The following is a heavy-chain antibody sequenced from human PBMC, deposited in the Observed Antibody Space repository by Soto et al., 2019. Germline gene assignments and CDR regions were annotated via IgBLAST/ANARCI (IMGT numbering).Heavy chain of an antibody. CDR3: ARGRRYNWNAGGYYLDV. D-gene: IGHD1-1*01. V-gene: IGHV1-8*01. CDR2: MNPNSANT. CDR1: GYTFTTYD. Sequence: ASVKVSCKASGYTFTTYDINWVRQATGQGLEWMGWMNPNSANTGYAQKFQGRVTMTRNTSISTAYMELSSLRSDDTAVYYCARGRRYNWNAGGYYLDVWGKGTTVTV. J-gene: IGHJ6*03.